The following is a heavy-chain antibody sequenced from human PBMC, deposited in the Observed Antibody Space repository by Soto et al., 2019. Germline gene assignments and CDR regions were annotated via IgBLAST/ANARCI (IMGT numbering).Heavy chain of an antibody. J-gene: IGHJ6*02. CDR1: GFTFSSYA. CDR3: ARGRRGYCSGGSCYSYYYCSMDV. Sequence: QVQLVESGGGVVQPGRSLRLSCAASGFTFSSYAMHWVRQAPGKGLEWVAVISYDGSNKYYADSVKGRFTISRDNSKITLYLQMISLGAEHTVVYYCARGRRGYCSGGSCYSYYYCSMDVRGQGTTVTVS. CDR2: ISYDGSNK. V-gene: IGHV3-30-3*01. D-gene: IGHD2-15*01.